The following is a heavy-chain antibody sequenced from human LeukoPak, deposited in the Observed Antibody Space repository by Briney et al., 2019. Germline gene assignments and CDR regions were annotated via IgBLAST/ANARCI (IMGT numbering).Heavy chain of an antibody. CDR3: TRVTSRYWYFDL. CDR1: GFXVSSNY. D-gene: IGHD4-17*01. J-gene: IGHJ2*01. Sequence: PGGSLRLSCAASGFXVSSNYMSWVRQAPGKGLEWVSVIYSDGSTFYADSVKGRFTISRHNSRNTLYLQMNSLRVEDTAVYFCTRVTSRYWYFDLWGRGTLVTVSS. V-gene: IGHV3-53*04. CDR2: IYSDGST.